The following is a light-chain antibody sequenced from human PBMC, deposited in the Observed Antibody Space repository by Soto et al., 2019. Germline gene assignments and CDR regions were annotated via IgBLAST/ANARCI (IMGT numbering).Light chain of an antibody. J-gene: IGKJ5*01. Sequence: DIQMTQSPSTLSASVGDRVTITCRASQSINSWLAWYQQKPGKAPKLLIYKASTLESGVPSRFSGSGSGTEFTLSISSLQPDDFATYYCQQYNILVTFGQGTRLEIK. V-gene: IGKV1-5*03. CDR1: QSINSW. CDR3: QQYNILVT. CDR2: KAS.